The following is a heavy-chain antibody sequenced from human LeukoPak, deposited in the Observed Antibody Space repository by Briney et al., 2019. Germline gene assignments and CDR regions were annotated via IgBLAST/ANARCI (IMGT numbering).Heavy chain of an antibody. CDR2: INYSGCT. J-gene: IGHJ4*02. CDR1: GGSVSSSSHY. V-gene: IGHV4-39*07. D-gene: IGHD6-6*01. CDR3: VREHSSSADY. Sequence: PSETLSLTCTVSGGSVSSSSHYWAWIRQPPGKGLEWIGSINYSGCTYYNPSLKSRITISVDTSKNQFSLKLSSVTAADTAVYYCVREHSSSADYWGQGTLVTVSS.